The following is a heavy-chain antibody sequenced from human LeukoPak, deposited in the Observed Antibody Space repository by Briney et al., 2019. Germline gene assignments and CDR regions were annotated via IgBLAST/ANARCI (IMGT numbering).Heavy chain of an antibody. CDR1: GGSISSSSHY. D-gene: IGHD6-13*01. CDR2: IYYSGHT. CDR3: ARLGYSVSWTDC. J-gene: IGHJ4*02. Sequence: PSETLSLTCAVSGGSISSSSHYWGWIRQPPGERLEWIGSIYYSGHTYYNPSLKSRVTISVDTSKNQFSLRLSSVTAADMAVYFCARLGYSVSWTDCWGQGTLVTVSS. V-gene: IGHV4-39*01.